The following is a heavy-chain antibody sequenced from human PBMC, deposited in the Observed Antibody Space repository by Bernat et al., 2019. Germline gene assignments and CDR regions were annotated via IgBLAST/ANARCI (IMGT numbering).Heavy chain of an antibody. CDR2: ITGSGAST. Sequence: VQLLESGGGLVQPGGSLRLSCAASGFTFSAYGMSWVRQAPGKGLEWVSAITGSGASTYYSDSMKGRFTISRDNSKNTLYLQMNSLRAEDTAVYYCAKWDSDYGRSSHLDYWGQGALVTVSS. CDR1: GFTFSAYG. CDR3: AKWDSDYGRSSHLDY. V-gene: IGHV3-23*01. J-gene: IGHJ4*02. D-gene: IGHD6-6*01.